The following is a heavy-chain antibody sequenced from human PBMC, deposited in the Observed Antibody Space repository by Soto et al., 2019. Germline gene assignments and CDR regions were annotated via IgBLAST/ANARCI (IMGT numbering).Heavy chain of an antibody. CDR3: ARLGGYYQAFDH. V-gene: IGHV4-59*08. J-gene: IGHJ4*02. D-gene: IGHD3-3*01. Sequence: SETLSLTCTVSGGSIRSYYWSWIRQPPGKGLEWIGYVYYSGSTKYNPSLKSRVTISVDSSKNQFSLKLDSVTAADTAVYYCARLGGYYQAFDHWGQGTLVTVAS. CDR2: VYYSGST. CDR1: GGSIRSYY.